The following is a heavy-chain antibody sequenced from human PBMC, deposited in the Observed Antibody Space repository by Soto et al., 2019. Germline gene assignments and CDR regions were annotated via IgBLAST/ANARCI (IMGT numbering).Heavy chain of an antibody. CDR1: GFTFSSYA. D-gene: IGHD6-6*01. CDR3: AKYPMYSSSSYFDY. J-gene: IGHJ4*02. V-gene: IGHV3-23*01. CDR2: ISGSGGST. Sequence: GGSLRLSCAASGFTFSSYAMSWVRQAPGKGLEWVSAISGSGGSTYYADSVKGRFTISRDKSKNTLYLQMNSLRAEDTAVYYCAKYPMYSSSSYFDYWGQGTLVTVSS.